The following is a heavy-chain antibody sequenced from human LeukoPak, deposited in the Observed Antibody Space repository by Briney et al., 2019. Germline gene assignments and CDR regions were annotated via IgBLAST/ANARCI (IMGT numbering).Heavy chain of an antibody. Sequence: GGPLRLSCAASGFSFSDHEMNWVRQAPGKGLEWVSYLSSSGNAYYADSVKGRFTISRDNSKNSLYLQMTSLRAEDTAVYYCASGRGSYSPDYWGQGTLVTVSS. J-gene: IGHJ4*02. CDR1: GFSFSDHE. D-gene: IGHD1-26*01. CDR3: ASGRGSYSPDY. V-gene: IGHV3-48*03. CDR2: LSSSGNA.